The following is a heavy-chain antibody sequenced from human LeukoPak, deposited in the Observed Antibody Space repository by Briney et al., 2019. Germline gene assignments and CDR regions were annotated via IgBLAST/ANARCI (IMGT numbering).Heavy chain of an antibody. CDR1: GGSINSYY. CDR3: ARLCSGYYPGEIDY. Sequence: SETLSLTCTVSGGSINSYYWRWIRQPPGKGLEWIRYIYYSGSTNYNPSLKSRVTISVDTSKNQFPLKLSSVTAADTAVYYCARLCSGYYPGEIDYWGQGTLVTVSS. J-gene: IGHJ4*02. CDR2: IYYSGST. D-gene: IGHD3-22*01. V-gene: IGHV4-59*08.